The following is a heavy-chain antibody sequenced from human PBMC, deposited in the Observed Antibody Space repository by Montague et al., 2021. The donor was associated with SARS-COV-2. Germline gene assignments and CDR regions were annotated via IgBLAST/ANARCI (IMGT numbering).Heavy chain of an antibody. CDR2: INHTGST. CDR3: ARLGDGVVPAPILGVGPFYSYYYMDV. V-gene: IGHV4-34*01. D-gene: IGHD2-2*02. CDR1: GGSFSGYH. Sequence: SETLSLTCAVYGGSFSGYHWNWIRQPPGKGLEWIGKINHTGSTKHNPSLKSRVTISVDTSKNQFSLKVTSMTAADTAIYYCARLGDGVVPAPILGVGPFYSYYYMDVWGKGTTVTVSS. J-gene: IGHJ6*03.